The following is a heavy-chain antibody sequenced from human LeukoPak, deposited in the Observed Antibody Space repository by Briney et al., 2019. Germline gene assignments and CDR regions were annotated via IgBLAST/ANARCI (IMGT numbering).Heavy chain of an antibody. CDR2: MNPNSGNT. J-gene: IGHJ4*02. D-gene: IGHD3-22*01. CDR3: ARVDYYDSSGYSHYFDY. Sequence: ASVKVSCKASGYTFTSYDINWVRQATGQGLEWMGWMNPNSGNTGYAQKFQGRVTITRNTSISTAYMELSSLRSEDTAVYYCARVDYYDSSGYSHYFDYWGQGTLVTVSS. CDR1: GYTFTSYD. V-gene: IGHV1-8*03.